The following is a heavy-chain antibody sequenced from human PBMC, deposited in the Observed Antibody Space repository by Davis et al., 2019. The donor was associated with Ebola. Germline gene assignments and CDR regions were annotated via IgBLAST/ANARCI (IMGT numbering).Heavy chain of an antibody. V-gene: IGHV3-9*01. CDR3: AKYLVYEEGGAFDA. CDR2: ISWNGGSI. CDR1: GFAFEDSA. J-gene: IGHJ3*01. Sequence: SLKISCAASGFAFEDSAMHWVRQSPGKGLEWVSGISWNGGSILYADSVKGRFTVSRDNSKNTLYLQMNSLRAEDTAVYYCAKYLVYEEGGAFDAWGQGTMVTVSS. D-gene: IGHD2-8*01.